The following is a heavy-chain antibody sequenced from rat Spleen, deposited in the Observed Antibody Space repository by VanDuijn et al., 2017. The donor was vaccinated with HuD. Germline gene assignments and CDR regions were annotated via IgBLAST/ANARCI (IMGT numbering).Heavy chain of an antibody. J-gene: IGHJ2*01. D-gene: IGHD1-6*01. CDR3: TRDRILRSTGFDY. V-gene: IGHV5-31*01. CDR2: ISSDGSST. Sequence: EVQLVESGGGLVQPGRSLKLSCVASGFTFHNYWMTWIRQAPGKGLEWISSISSDGSSTYYRDSVKGRFTISRDNAKSSLYLQMGSLGSGDTATYYCTRDRILRSTGFDYWGQGVMVTVSS. CDR1: GFTFHNYW.